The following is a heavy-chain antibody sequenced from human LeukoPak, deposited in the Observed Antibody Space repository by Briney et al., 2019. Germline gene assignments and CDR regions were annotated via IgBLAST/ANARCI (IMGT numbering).Heavy chain of an antibody. CDR1: GFTFSSYS. D-gene: IGHD3-3*01. CDR2: ISSSSSYI. V-gene: IGHV3-21*01. Sequence: GGSLRLXCAASGFTFSSYSMNWVRRAPGKGLEWVSSISSSSSYIYYADSEKGRFTISRDNAKNSLYLQMNSLRAEDTAVYYCARVLVLAPDYWGQGTLVTVSS. J-gene: IGHJ4*02. CDR3: ARVLVLAPDY.